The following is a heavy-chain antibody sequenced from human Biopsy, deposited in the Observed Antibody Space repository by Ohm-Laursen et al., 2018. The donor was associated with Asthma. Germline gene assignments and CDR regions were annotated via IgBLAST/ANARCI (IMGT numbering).Heavy chain of an antibody. Sequence: GASVKVSCKSLGDTFNTYVIDWVRQAPGQGLEWMGGINSVYGTTTYPQKFQDRVTITADDSTSTVYMELSSLRSEDTAVYYCARKAGSCISRTCYSLDFWGQGTLVTVSS. D-gene: IGHD2-2*01. J-gene: IGHJ4*02. CDR2: INSVYGTT. V-gene: IGHV1-69*13. CDR1: GDTFNTYV. CDR3: ARKAGSCISRTCYSLDF.